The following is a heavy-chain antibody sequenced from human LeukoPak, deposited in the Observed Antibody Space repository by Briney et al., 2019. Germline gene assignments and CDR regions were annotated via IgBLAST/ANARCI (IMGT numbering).Heavy chain of an antibody. CDR2: ISGSGGST. J-gene: IGHJ1*01. Sequence: GGSLRLSCAASGFTFSSYAMSWVRQAPGKGLEWVSAISGSGGSTYYADSVKGRSTISRDNSKNTLYLQMNSLRAEDTAVYYCAKDERYYDSSGYYPNGNFQHWGQGTLVTVSS. D-gene: IGHD3-22*01. V-gene: IGHV3-23*01. CDR1: GFTFSSYA. CDR3: AKDERYYDSSGYYPNGNFQH.